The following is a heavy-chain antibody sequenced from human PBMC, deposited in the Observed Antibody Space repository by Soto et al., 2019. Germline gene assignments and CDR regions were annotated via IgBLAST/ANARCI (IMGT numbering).Heavy chain of an antibody. D-gene: IGHD5-18*01. Sequence: GASVKVSCKASGGTFSSYAISWVRQAPGQGLEWMGGINPIFGTANYAQKFQGRVTITADESTSTAYMELSSLRSEDTAVYYCAGLGYSYGYGMDVWGQGTTVTVSS. J-gene: IGHJ6*02. CDR1: GGTFSSYA. CDR2: INPIFGTA. V-gene: IGHV1-69*13. CDR3: AGLGYSYGYGMDV.